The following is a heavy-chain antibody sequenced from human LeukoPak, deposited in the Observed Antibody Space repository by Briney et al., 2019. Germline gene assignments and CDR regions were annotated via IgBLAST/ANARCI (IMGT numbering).Heavy chain of an antibody. J-gene: IGHJ4*02. V-gene: IGHV1-8*01. CDR3: AIEGSGPEARDFDY. CDR1: GYTLTELS. Sequence: ASVKVSCKVSGYTLTELSMHWVRQATGQGLEWMGWMNPNSGNTGYAQKFQGRVTMTRNTSISTAYMELSSLRSEDTAVYYCAIEGSGPEARDFDYWGQGTLVTVSS. D-gene: IGHD2-15*01. CDR2: MNPNSGNT.